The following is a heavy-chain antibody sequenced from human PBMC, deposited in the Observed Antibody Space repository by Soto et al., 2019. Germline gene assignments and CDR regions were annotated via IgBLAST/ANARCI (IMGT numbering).Heavy chain of an antibody. V-gene: IGHV4-38-2*02. CDR2: IYHGGTT. D-gene: IGHD6-19*01. CDR3: ARVHVMVVAGSTFDY. CDR1: GDSISSGSY. Sequence: SETLSLTCTVSGDSISSGSYWGWIRQPPGEGPEWIASIYHGGTTFYNPSLKSRISISVDTSRNQFSLRLTSVTAADTATYYCARVHVMVVAGSTFDYWGPGTLVTVSS. J-gene: IGHJ4*03.